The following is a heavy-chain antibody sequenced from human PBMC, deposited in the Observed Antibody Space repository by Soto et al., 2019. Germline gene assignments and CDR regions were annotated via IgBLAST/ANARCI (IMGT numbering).Heavy chain of an antibody. D-gene: IGHD3-10*01. CDR1: GGSISSGDYY. V-gene: IGHV4-30-4*01. CDR3: ARGRGHVLLWFGELRTLDYGMDV. CDR2: IYYSGST. J-gene: IGHJ6*02. Sequence: QVQLQESGPGLVKPSQTLSLTCTVSGGSISSGDYYWSWIRQPPGKGLEWIGYIYYSGSTYYNPSLKSRVTISVDTSKNQFSLKLSSVTAADTAVYYCARGRGHVLLWFGELRTLDYGMDVWGQGTTVTVSS.